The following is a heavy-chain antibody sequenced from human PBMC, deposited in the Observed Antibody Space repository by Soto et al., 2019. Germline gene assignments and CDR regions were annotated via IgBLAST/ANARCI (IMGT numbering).Heavy chain of an antibody. CDR3: ARGGGVGVAGSAAFDM. D-gene: IGHD3-3*01. J-gene: IGHJ3*02. CDR1: GYPVTAYY. Sequence: QLHLVQSGAVVKKPGASVTVSCSASGYPVTAYYMHWVRQAPGRGLEWMGGINPATGAAKYTQTFQGGVTMTRDTPTSTVFMAPSGLTSEDTAVFYCARGGGVGVAGSAAFDMWGQGTLVTVSS. CDR2: INPATGAA. V-gene: IGHV1-2*02.